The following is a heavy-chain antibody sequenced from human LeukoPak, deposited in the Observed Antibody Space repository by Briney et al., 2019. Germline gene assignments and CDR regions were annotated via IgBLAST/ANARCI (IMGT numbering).Heavy chain of an antibody. J-gene: IGHJ4*02. CDR2: ISGSGGST. CDR1: GFTFSSYA. CDR3: AGYCSGGSCSTGFDY. V-gene: IGHV3-23*01. D-gene: IGHD2-15*01. Sequence: PGGSLRLSCAASGFTFSSYAMSWVRQAPGKGLEWASAISGSGGSTYYADSVKGRFTISRDNSKNTLYLQMNSLRAEDTAVYYCAGYCSGGSCSTGFDYWGRGTLVTVSS.